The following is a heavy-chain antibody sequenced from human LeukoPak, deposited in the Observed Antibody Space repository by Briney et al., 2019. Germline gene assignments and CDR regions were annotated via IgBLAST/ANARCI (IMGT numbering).Heavy chain of an antibody. CDR1: RFTFSSYA. V-gene: IGHV3-53*01. Sequence: GGSLRLSCAASRFTFSSYAMSWVRQAPGKGLEWVSVLYGGGGSYYADSVKGRFIIFRDNPKNMLYLQMNSLRVEDTAVYYCVREGNWAYWGQGTLVTVSS. D-gene: IGHD1-1*01. CDR2: LYGGGGS. J-gene: IGHJ4*02. CDR3: VREGNWAY.